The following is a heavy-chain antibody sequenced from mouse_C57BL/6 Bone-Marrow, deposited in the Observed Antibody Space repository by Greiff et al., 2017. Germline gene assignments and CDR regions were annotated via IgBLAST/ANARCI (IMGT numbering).Heavy chain of an antibody. CDR2: ISNGGGST. D-gene: IGHD1-2*01. V-gene: IGHV5-12*01. CDR3: ARNHYGPFAY. J-gene: IGHJ3*01. CDR1: GFTFSDYY. Sequence: EVQGVESGGGLVQPGGSLKLSCAASGFTFSDYYMYWVRQTPEKRLEWVAYISNGGGSTYYPDTVKGRFTINRDNAKNTPYLQMSSLKSEDTAMYYCARNHYGPFAYWGQGTLVTVSA.